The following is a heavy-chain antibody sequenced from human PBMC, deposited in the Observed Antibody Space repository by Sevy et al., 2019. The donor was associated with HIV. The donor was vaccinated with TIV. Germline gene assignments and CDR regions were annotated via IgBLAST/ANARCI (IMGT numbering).Heavy chain of an antibody. CDR1: GFTFVSYA. J-gene: IGHJ4*02. V-gene: IGHV3-30*04. D-gene: IGHD3-22*01. CDR2: ISSDGRNI. CDR3: AKASYRDYYDSGGYETE. Sequence: GGSLRLSCAASGFTFVSYAMHWVRQAPGKGLEWVAMISSDGRNINYADSVKGRFTISRDTSKNTLLLQMNGLRAEDTAVYYCAKASYRDYYDSGGYETEWGQGTLVTVSS.